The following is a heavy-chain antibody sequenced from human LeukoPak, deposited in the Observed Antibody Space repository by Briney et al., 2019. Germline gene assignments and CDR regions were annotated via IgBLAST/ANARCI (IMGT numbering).Heavy chain of an antibody. J-gene: IGHJ4*02. CDR3: ARTYPTRLELRAYYFDY. V-gene: IGHV4-34*01. Sequence: SETLSLTCAVYGGSFSGYYWSWIRKPPGKGLEWIGEINHSGSTNYNPSLKSRVTISVDTSKNQFSRKLSSVTAADTAVYYCARTYPTRLELRAYYFDYWGQGTLVTVSS. CDR1: GGSFSGYY. CDR2: INHSGST. D-gene: IGHD1-7*01.